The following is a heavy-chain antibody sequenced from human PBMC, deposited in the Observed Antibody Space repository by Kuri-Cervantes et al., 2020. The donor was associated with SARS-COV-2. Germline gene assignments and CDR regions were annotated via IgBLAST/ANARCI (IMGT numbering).Heavy chain of an antibody. V-gene: IGHV4-59*08. J-gene: IGHJ3*02. CDR2: IQYTGST. CDR3: ARSSGVVTGDAFDI. Sequence: SETLSLTCTVSGDSISSHYWSWVRQPPGKRLEWIGYIQYTGSTNYNPSLKSRVIISVDTSKNQFSLKLSSVTAADTAVYYCARSSGVVTGDAFDIWGQGTMVTVSS. D-gene: IGHD3-3*01. CDR1: GDSISSHY.